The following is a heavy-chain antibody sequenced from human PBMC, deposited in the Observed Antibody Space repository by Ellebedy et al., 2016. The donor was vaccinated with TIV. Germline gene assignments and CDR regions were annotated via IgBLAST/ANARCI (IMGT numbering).Heavy chain of an antibody. J-gene: IGHJ6*02. V-gene: IGHV3-11*03. Sequence: GESLKISXEATGFTFSEHYMSWIRQAPGKGLEWVSYISNAGSYTDYADSVKGRFTISRDNAKRSLFLQMDSLTSDDTAVYYCARSMYKYGLVHGVDVWGQGTTVTVSS. CDR3: ARSMYKYGLVHGVDV. D-gene: IGHD3-10*01. CDR1: GFTFSEHY. CDR2: ISNAGSYT.